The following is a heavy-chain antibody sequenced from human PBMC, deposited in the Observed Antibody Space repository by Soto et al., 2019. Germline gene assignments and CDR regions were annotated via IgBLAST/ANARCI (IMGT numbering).Heavy chain of an antibody. CDR1: GYTFTSYD. CDR2: MNPNSGNT. Sequence: ASVKVSCKASGYTFTSYDINWVRQATGQGLEWMGWMNPNSGNTGYAQKFQGRVTMTRNTSISTAYMELSSLRSEDTAVYYCATGLNYRYYYYSGMDVWGQGTTVNVSS. J-gene: IGHJ6*02. D-gene: IGHD4-4*01. CDR3: ATGLNYRYYYYSGMDV. V-gene: IGHV1-8*01.